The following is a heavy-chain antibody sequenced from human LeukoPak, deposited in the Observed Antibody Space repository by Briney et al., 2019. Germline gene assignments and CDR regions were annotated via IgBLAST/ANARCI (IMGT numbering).Heavy chain of an antibody. CDR3: ARGQGTVTTH. J-gene: IGHJ4*02. CDR2: INHSGNA. D-gene: IGHD4-17*01. Sequence: SETLSLTCAVSGGSFSGYYWTWIRQPPGKGLEWIGEINHSGNANYNPSLKSRVTISLDMSENHFSLKLTSVTTADTAVYYCARGQGTVTTHWGQGTLVTVSS. CDR1: GGSFSGYY. V-gene: IGHV4-34*01.